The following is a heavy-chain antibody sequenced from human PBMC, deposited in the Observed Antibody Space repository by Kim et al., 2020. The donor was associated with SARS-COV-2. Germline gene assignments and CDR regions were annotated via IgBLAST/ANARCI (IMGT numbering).Heavy chain of an antibody. CDR3: ASSIVGAASDY. Sequence: YSADSWKGRFTISRHNSNNTLYLQMNSLRAEDTAVYYCASSIVGAASDYWGQGTLVTVSS. J-gene: IGHJ4*02. V-gene: IGHV3-53*04. D-gene: IGHD1-26*01.